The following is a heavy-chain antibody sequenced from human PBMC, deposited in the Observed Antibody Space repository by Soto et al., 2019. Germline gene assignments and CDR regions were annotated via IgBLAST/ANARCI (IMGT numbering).Heavy chain of an antibody. D-gene: IGHD2-15*01. J-gene: IGHJ6*02. Sequence: PGGSLRLSCAASGFTFSSYSMNWVRQAPGKGLEWVSYISSSSSTIYYADSVKGRFTISRDNAKNSLYLQMNSLRDEDTAVYYCARARGLTSSVVVAATPYYYYGMDVWGQGTTVTVSS. CDR1: GFTFSSYS. CDR3: ARARGLTSSVVVAATPYYYYGMDV. CDR2: ISSSSSTI. V-gene: IGHV3-48*02.